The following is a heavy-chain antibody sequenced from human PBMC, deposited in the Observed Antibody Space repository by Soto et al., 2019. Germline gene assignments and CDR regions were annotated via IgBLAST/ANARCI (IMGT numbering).Heavy chain of an antibody. Sequence: ASVKVSCKASGYTFTSYGISWVRQAPGQGLEWMGWISAYNGNTNYAQKLQGRVTMTTDTSTSTAYMELRSLRSDDTAVYYCARSRLANYYDSGGHFGYWGQGTLVTVSS. CDR2: ISAYNGNT. CDR3: ARSRLANYYDSGGHFGY. D-gene: IGHD3-22*01. CDR1: GYTFTSYG. V-gene: IGHV1-18*01. J-gene: IGHJ4*02.